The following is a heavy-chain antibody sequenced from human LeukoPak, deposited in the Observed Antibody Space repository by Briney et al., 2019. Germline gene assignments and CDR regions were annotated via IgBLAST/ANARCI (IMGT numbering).Heavy chain of an antibody. D-gene: IGHD1-7*01. Sequence: PGGSLRLSCAASGFTFDDYAMHWVRQAPGKGLEWVSGISWNSGSIGYADSVKGRFTISRDNAKNSLYLQMNSLRAEDMALYYCAKGGIGTVTTRTYFGYWGQGTLVTVSS. CDR1: GFTFDDYA. J-gene: IGHJ4*02. CDR2: ISWNSGSI. V-gene: IGHV3-9*03. CDR3: AKGGIGTVTTRTYFGY.